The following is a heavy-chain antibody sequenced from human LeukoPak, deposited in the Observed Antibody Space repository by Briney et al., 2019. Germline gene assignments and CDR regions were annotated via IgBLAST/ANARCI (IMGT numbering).Heavy chain of an antibody. D-gene: IGHD6-13*01. CDR1: GFTVSSNY. CDR2: IYSGGST. CDR3: ARGGSSSWYGDYYYGMDV. J-gene: IGHJ6*02. V-gene: IGHV3-53*01. Sequence: GRSLRLSCAASGFTVSSNYMSWVRQAPGKGLEWVSVIYSGGSTYYADSVKGRFTISRDNSKNTLYLQMNSLRAEDTAVYYCARGGSSSWYGDYYYGMDVWGQGTTVTVSS.